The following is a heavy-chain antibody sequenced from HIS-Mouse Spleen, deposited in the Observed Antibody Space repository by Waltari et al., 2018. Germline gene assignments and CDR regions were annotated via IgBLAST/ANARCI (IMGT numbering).Heavy chain of an antibody. CDR3: ARDFHDFWSGYYGGDKKHDAFDI. CDR1: GGSISSYY. Sequence: QVQLQESGPGLVKPSETLSLTCTVSGGSISSYYWSWIRQPAGKGLEWIGRIYTSGGTNYHPPLKSRVPRSVDTSKNQFSLKLSSVTAADTAVYYCARDFHDFWSGYYGGDKKHDAFDIWGQGTMVTVSS. D-gene: IGHD3-3*01. V-gene: IGHV4-4*07. CDR2: IYTSGGT. J-gene: IGHJ3*02.